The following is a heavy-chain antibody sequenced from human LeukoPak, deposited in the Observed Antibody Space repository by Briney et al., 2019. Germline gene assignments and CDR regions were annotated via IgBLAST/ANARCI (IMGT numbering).Heavy chain of an antibody. CDR3: AKDRRAAAGPPYYFDT. Sequence: PGGSLRLSCAASGFTFSNYAMTWVRQAPGKGLQGVSTISGSGGRTYYTDSVKGRFTISRDNSKNMLYLQMNSLRAEDTAIYYCAKDRRAAAGPPYYFDTWGQGTLVAVSS. D-gene: IGHD6-13*01. CDR2: ISGSGGRT. J-gene: IGHJ4*02. V-gene: IGHV3-23*01. CDR1: GFTFSNYA.